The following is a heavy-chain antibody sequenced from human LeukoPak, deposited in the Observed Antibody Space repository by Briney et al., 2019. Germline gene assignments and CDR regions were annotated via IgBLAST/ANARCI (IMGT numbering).Heavy chain of an antibody. V-gene: IGHV3-53*04. CDR1: GFTVSSNY. D-gene: IGHD1-26*01. J-gene: IGHJ4*02. CDR2: IYSGGST. Sequence: PDGSLPLSRAASGFTVSSNYMSWVRQAPGKGLEWVSVIYSGGSTYYADSVKGRFTISRHNSKNMLYLQMNSLRAEDTAVYYCARARELLFYFDYWGQGTLVTVSS. CDR3: ARARELLFYFDY.